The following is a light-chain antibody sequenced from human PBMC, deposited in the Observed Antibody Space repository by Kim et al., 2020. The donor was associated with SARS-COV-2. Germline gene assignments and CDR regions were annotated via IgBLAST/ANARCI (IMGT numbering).Light chain of an antibody. CDR1: QSILHHSNNKNY. Sequence: DIVLTQSPDSLAVSLGERATINCKSSQSILHHSNNKNYLAWYQQRPGRPPKLLFYWASIRESGVPTRFTGSGSGTDFTLTITNLQAEDVAVYYCQQYFEPPPAFGPGTKVDIK. J-gene: IGKJ3*01. CDR3: QQYFEPPPA. V-gene: IGKV4-1*01. CDR2: WAS.